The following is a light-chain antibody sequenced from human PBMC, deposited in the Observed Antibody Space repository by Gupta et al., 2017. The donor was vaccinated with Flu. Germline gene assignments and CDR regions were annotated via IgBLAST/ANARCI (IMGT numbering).Light chain of an antibody. CDR3: SAGDTTRTSWV. Sequence: ATVTFTWYGDKVGRQEAAWKQQHQGQPPKLLSCRNTDRPSGISERFSASRSGNTATLTITGLQPEDEADYYCSAGDTTRTSWVFGGGTKLTVL. V-gene: IGLV10-54*04. CDR2: RNT. CDR1: GDKVGRQE. J-gene: IGLJ3*02.